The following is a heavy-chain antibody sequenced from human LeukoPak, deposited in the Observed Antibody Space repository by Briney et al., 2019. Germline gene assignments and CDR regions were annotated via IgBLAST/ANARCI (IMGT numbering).Heavy chain of an antibody. Sequence: SQTLSLTCAISGDSVSSNSAAWNWVRQSPSRGLEWLGRTYYRSKWYFEYAVSVKSRVTINPDTSKNQFSLHLNSVTPDDTAMYYCARGVTAHYDYWGQGTLVTVSS. V-gene: IGHV6-1*01. CDR2: TYYRSKWYF. CDR1: GDSVSSNSAA. J-gene: IGHJ4*02. D-gene: IGHD3-16*01. CDR3: ARGVTAHYDY.